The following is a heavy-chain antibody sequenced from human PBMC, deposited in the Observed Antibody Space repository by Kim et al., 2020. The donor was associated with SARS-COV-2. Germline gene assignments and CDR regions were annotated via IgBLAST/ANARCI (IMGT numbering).Heavy chain of an antibody. V-gene: IGHV3-7*01. CDR3: AALDTVQVPGGI. Sequence: NVDSIKGLFTMSRDNAKNSLYLQMSGLRAEDTAIYYCAALDTVQVPGGIWGQGTLVTVSS. J-gene: IGHJ4*02. D-gene: IGHD3-10*01.